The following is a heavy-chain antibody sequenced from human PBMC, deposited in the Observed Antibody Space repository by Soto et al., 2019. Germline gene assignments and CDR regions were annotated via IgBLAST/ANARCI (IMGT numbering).Heavy chain of an antibody. CDR3: ARSAGWGSRPLDY. D-gene: IGHD1-26*01. Sequence: SETLSLTCAVYGVSFSGYYWSWIRQPPGKGLEWMGEINHSGSTTYNPSLKSRVISSEDTCKNQCSLKMTVVTAADTAVYYCARSAGWGSRPLDYWGQGTLVTVSS. J-gene: IGHJ4*02. CDR1: GVSFSGYY. V-gene: IGHV4-34*01. CDR2: INHSGST.